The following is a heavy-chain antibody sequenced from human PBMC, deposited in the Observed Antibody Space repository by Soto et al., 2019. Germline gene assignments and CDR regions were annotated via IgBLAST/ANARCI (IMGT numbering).Heavy chain of an antibody. CDR2: ISGRATGI. V-gene: IGHV3-48*03. Sequence: EVKLVESGGGLVQPGGSLRISCAASGFTFRSYEMNWVRQAPGKGLEWVSYISGRATGIFYADSVKGRFTISRDDANNSLYLQMNSLRGEDTAIYYCARPRAFDGYEGGYFFDLWGQGTVVTVSS. J-gene: IGHJ4*02. D-gene: IGHD5-12*01. CDR1: GFTFRSYE. CDR3: ARPRAFDGYEGGYFFDL.